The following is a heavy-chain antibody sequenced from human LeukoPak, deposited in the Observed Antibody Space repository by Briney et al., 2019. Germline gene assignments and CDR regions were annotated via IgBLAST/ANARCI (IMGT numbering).Heavy chain of an antibody. CDR1: GGSISSGSYY. CDR2: IYASGSN. Sequence: PSQSLSLTCTVSGGSISSGSYYWSWIRQRAGKGLVGIGRIYASGSNNYNPSLKSRVNISVDTAKNQFSLKLSSVTAADTAVYYCARDSGSYYGVDYWGQGTLVTVSS. D-gene: IGHD1-26*01. V-gene: IGHV4-61*02. CDR3: ARDSGSYYGVDY. J-gene: IGHJ4*02.